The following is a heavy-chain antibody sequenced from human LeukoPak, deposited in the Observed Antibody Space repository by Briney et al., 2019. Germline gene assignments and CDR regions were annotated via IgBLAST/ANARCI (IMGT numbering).Heavy chain of an antibody. CDR1: GGSFSGYY. Sequence: SETLSLTCAVYGGSFSGYYWSWIRQPPGKGLEWIGEINHSGSTNYNPSLKSRVTISVDTSKNQFSLKLSSVTAADTAVYYCASKGDSSGTIDYWGQGTLVTVSS. V-gene: IGHV4-34*01. J-gene: IGHJ4*02. CDR3: ASKGDSSGTIDY. D-gene: IGHD3-22*01. CDR2: INHSGST.